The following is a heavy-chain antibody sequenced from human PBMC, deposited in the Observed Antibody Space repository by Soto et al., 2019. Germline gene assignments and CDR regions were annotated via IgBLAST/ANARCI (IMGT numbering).Heavy chain of an antibody. V-gene: IGHV3-66*01. J-gene: IGHJ6*03. CDR1: GFTVSTKY. CDR2: IYSGGST. CDR3: AKGRDYYYYYMDV. Sequence: EVQLVESGGGLVQPGGSLRLSCAASGFTVSTKYMSWVRQAPGKGLEWVSVIYSGGSTYYADSVKGRFTISRDNSKNTLYLQMNSLRAEDTAVYYCAKGRDYYYYYMDVWGKGTTVTVSS.